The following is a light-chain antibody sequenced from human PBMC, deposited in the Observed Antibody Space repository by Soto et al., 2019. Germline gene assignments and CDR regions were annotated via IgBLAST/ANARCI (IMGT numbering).Light chain of an antibody. CDR3: VLYMGSGISV. Sequence: QAVVTQEPSCSVSPGGTVTLTCGLSSGSVSTSYYPSWYQQTPGQAPRTLIYSTNTRSSGVPGRFSGSILGNKAALTITGAQADDESDYYCVLYMGSGISVFGGGTKVTVL. V-gene: IGLV8-61*01. J-gene: IGLJ3*02. CDR2: STN. CDR1: SGSVSTSYY.